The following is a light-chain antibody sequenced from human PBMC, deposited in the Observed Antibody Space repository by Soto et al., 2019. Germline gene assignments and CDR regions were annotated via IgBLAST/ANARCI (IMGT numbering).Light chain of an antibody. V-gene: IGKV1-39*01. CDR3: QQTYTVPFT. CDR2: AAS. J-gene: IGKJ4*01. Sequence: IQLTQSPSSLSASVGDRVTITCRASQGISSHLAWYQQKPGKAPKLLIYAASTLQTGVPSRFSGRGSGTDFSLTISSLRLEDFATYFCQQTYTVPFTFGGGTKVDIK. CDR1: QGISSH.